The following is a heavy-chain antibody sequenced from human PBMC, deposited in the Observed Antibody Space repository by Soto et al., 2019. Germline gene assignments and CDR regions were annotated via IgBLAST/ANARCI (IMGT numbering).Heavy chain of an antibody. V-gene: IGHV4-39*01. CDR3: ARPMPDGMDV. CDR2: IYYSGST. J-gene: IGHJ6*02. CDR1: GGSISSSSYY. Sequence: QLQLQESGPGLVKPSETLSLTCTVSGGSISSSSYYWGWIRQPPGKGLEWIGSIYYSGSTYYNPSLKSRVTISVDTSKNQFSLTLSSVTAADTAVYYCARPMPDGMDVCDQGTTVTVSS. D-gene: IGHD2-2*01.